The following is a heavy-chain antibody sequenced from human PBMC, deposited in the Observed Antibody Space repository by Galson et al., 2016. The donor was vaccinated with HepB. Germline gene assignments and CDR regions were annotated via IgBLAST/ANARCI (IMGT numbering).Heavy chain of an antibody. CDR3: TFAEY. CDR2: IKSKTDGGTT. Sequence: SLRLSCAASGFTFSKAWMSWVRQAPGKGLEWVGRIKSKTDGGTTAYAAPVRGRLTISRDDSKNMLFLQMNSLETEDTAVYYCTFAEYWGQGTLVTVSS. CDR1: GFTFSKAW. D-gene: IGHD3-3*01. V-gene: IGHV3-15*01. J-gene: IGHJ4*02.